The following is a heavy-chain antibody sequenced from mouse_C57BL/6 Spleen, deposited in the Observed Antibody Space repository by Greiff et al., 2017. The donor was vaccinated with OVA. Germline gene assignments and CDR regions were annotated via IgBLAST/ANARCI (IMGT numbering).Heavy chain of an antibody. V-gene: IGHV3-6*01. CDR3: AREPYYYGSRGYAMDY. J-gene: IGHJ4*01. D-gene: IGHD1-1*01. Sequence: EVKVEESGPGLVKPSQSLSLTCSVTGYSITSGYYWNWIRQFPGNKLEWMGYISYDGSNNYNPSLKNRISITRDTSKNQFFLKLNSVTTEDTATYYCAREPYYYGSRGYAMDYWGQGTSVTVSS. CDR2: ISYDGSN. CDR1: GYSITSGYY.